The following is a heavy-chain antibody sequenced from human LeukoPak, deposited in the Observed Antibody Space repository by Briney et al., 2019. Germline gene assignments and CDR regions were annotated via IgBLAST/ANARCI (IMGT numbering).Heavy chain of an antibody. Sequence: GASVKVSCKASGYTFTGYYIHWMRQAPGQGREWMGWMNPNRGDTSYAQKFQGRVTVTRDTPINTAYMELSGLTSDDTAVYYCGRRRIDCSDTGCYVDYWGQGILVTVSS. D-gene: IGHD2-15*01. CDR1: GYTFTGYY. J-gene: IGHJ4*02. CDR2: MNPNRGDT. CDR3: GRRRIDCSDTGCYVDY. V-gene: IGHV1-2*02.